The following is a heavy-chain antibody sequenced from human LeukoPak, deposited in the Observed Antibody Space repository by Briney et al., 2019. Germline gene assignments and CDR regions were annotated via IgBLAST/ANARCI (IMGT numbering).Heavy chain of an antibody. Sequence: ASVKVSCKASGYTLTSYGISWLRQAPGQGLEWMGWISPYNGNTNYAQKLQGRVTMTTDTSTSTAYMELRSLRSDDTAVYYCARDVGFWSGYPDAFDIWGQGTMVTVSS. CDR2: ISPYNGNT. J-gene: IGHJ3*02. D-gene: IGHD3-3*01. CDR1: GYTLTSYG. CDR3: ARDVGFWSGYPDAFDI. V-gene: IGHV1-18*01.